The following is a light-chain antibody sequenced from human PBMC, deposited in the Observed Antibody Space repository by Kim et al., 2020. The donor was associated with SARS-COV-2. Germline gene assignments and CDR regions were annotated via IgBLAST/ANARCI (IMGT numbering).Light chain of an antibody. CDR3: QDYDGTSAV. Sequence: GKTVATPLTRRSGNLASSYVQWCQQRPGSVPTAVIFKDHQRPSGVPDRFSGSVDSSSNSASLTISGLKTEDEADCYCQDYDGTSAVFGGGTQLTVL. CDR1: SGNLASSY. V-gene: IGLV6-57*03. CDR2: KDH. J-gene: IGLJ3*02.